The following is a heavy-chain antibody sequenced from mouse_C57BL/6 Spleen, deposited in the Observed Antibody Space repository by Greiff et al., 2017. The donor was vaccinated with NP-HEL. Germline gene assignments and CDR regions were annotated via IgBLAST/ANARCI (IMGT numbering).Heavy chain of an antibody. CDR1: GFTFSSYG. Sequence: EVKLQESGGDLVKPGGSLKLSCAASGFTFSSYGMSWVRQTPDKRLEWVATISSGGSYTYYPDSVKGRFTISRDNAKNTLYLQMSSLKSEDTAMYYCARGAQATPYFDYWGQGTTLTVSS. D-gene: IGHD3-2*02. J-gene: IGHJ2*01. V-gene: IGHV5-6*01. CDR3: ARGAQATPYFDY. CDR2: ISSGGSYT.